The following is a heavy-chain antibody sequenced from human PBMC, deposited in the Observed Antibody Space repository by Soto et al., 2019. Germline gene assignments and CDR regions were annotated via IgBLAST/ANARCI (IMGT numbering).Heavy chain of an antibody. V-gene: IGHV5-51*01. Sequence: GESLKISCKGFEYTFITYWIAWVRQKPGKGLEWMGIIDPADSETKYSPSFQGQVTISADKSINTAYLQWSSLKASDTAMYYCARLGRGGYVQGMDVWGQGTTVAVSS. CDR3: ARLGRGGYVQGMDV. CDR2: IDPADSET. CDR1: EYTFITYW. D-gene: IGHD5-12*01. J-gene: IGHJ6*02.